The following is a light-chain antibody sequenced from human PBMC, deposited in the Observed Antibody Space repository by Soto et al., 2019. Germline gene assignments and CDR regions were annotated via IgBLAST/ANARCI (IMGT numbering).Light chain of an antibody. CDR3: SSYRGSSTVV. Sequence: QSALTQPASVSGSPGQSITISCTGTSSDVGGYNYVSWYQQHPGKAPKLMIYDVSNRPSGVSNRFSGSKSGNTASLTISGLQAEDEADYYCSSYRGSSTVVFGGGTQLTV. V-gene: IGLV2-14*03. CDR1: SSDVGGYNY. CDR2: DVS. J-gene: IGLJ2*01.